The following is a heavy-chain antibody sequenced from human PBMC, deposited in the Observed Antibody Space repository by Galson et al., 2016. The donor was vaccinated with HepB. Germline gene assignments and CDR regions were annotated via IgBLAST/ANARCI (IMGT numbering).Heavy chain of an antibody. V-gene: IGHV5-51*01. CDR1: GYSFTSQW. CDR3: ARGRMYGGNAFDL. J-gene: IGHJ3*01. D-gene: IGHD4-23*01. CDR2: VYPATSET. Sequence: QSGAEVKKPGESLKISCQGSGYSFTSQWIGWVRQMPGNGLEWMGMVYPATSETRYSPSFQGQVTFSVDKAINSAYVQWSSLKASDTAMYYCARGRMYGGNAFDLWVQGTMVTVS.